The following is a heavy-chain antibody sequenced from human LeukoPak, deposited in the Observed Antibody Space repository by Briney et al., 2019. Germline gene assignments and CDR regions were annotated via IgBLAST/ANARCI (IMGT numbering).Heavy chain of an antibody. CDR1: GGTFSSYA. V-gene: IGHV1-69*13. J-gene: IGHJ4*02. D-gene: IGHD5-18*01. CDR3: ARGYSYGHKGRYYFDY. CDR2: IIPIFGTA. Sequence: GASVKVSCKASGGTFSSYAISWVRQAPGQGLEWMGGIIPIFGTANYAQKFQGRVTITADESTSTAYMKLSSLRSEDTAVYYCARGYSYGHKGRYYFDYWGQGTLVTVSS.